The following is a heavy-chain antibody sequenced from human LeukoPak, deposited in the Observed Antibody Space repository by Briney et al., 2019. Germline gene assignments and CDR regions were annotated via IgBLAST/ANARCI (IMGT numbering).Heavy chain of an antibody. V-gene: IGHV3-30-3*01. Sequence: PGRSLTLSCAASGFTFSSYAMHWVRQAPGKGLEGVAVISYDGSNKYYADSVKGRFTISRDNSKNTLYLQMNSLRAEDTAVYYCARDRATYYYDSSGYYGYYYYGMDVWGQGTTVTVSS. CDR2: ISYDGSNK. CDR3: ARDRATYYYDSSGYYGYYYYGMDV. J-gene: IGHJ6*02. CDR1: GFTFSSYA. D-gene: IGHD3-22*01.